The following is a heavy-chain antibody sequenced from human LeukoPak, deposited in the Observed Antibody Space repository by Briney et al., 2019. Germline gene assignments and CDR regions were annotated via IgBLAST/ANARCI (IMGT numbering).Heavy chain of an antibody. J-gene: IGHJ6*03. Sequence: SETLSLTCTVSGGSISSYYWSWIRQPAGKGLEWIGRIYTSGSTNYNPSLKSRVTMSVDTSKNQFSLKLSSVTPADTAVYYCASSLYSSSWYGYYYYYMDVWGKGTTVTVSS. CDR3: ASSLYSSSWYGYYYYYMDV. D-gene: IGHD6-13*01. CDR2: IYTSGST. CDR1: GGSISSYY. V-gene: IGHV4-4*07.